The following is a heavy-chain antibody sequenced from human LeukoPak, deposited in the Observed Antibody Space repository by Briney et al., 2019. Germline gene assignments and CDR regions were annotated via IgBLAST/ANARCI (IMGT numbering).Heavy chain of an antibody. V-gene: IGHV4-59*01. CDR3: ASAEYSYCSGGSCHPGHFQH. CDR1: GGSISSYY. Sequence: SETLSLTRTVSGGSISSYYWSWIRQPPGKGLEWIGYIYYSGSTNYNPSLKSRVTISVDTSKNQFSLKLSSVTAADTAVYYCASAEYSYCSGGSCHPGHFQHWGQGTLVTVSS. J-gene: IGHJ1*01. CDR2: IYYSGST. D-gene: IGHD2-15*01.